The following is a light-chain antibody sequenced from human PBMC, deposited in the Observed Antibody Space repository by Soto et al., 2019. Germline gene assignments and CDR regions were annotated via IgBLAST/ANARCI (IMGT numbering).Light chain of an antibody. J-gene: IGKJ2*01. Sequence: DIQMTQSPSTLSASVGDRVAITCRASQSISTWLAWYQQKPGKAPKLLIFKASTLESGVPSRFSGSGSGTEFTLTISSLQPDDFAPYYCQQYNSFSRTFGQGTTLEIK. CDR1: QSISTW. CDR2: KAS. CDR3: QQYNSFSRT. V-gene: IGKV1-5*03.